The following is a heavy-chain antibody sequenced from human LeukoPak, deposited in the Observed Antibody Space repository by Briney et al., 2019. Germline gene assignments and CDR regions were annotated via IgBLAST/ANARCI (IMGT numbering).Heavy chain of an antibody. D-gene: IGHD4-17*01. CDR2: IRDSGART. Sequence: GGSLRLSCAASGFTFSNYAMRWVRQAPGKGLEWVSSIRDSGARTHYADSVKGRFTISRDNSKNTLYLQMNSLRVDDTAVYYCAKDTGDGDYVYYYYGMDVWGQGTTVTVSS. CDR1: GFTFSNYA. J-gene: IGHJ6*02. CDR3: AKDTGDGDYVYYYYGMDV. V-gene: IGHV3-23*01.